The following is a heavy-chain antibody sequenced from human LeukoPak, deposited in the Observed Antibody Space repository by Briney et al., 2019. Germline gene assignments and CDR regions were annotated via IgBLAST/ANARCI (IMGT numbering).Heavy chain of an antibody. CDR2: ISYDGSNK. V-gene: IGHV3-30*18. CDR1: GFTFSSYG. Sequence: GGSLRLSCAASGFTFSSYGMHWVRQAPGKGLEWVAVISYDGSNKYYADSVKGRFTISRDNSKNTLYLQMNSLRAEDTAVYYCAKDLYNYDILTGANDYWGQGTLVTVSS. D-gene: IGHD3-9*01. J-gene: IGHJ4*02. CDR3: AKDLYNYDILTGANDY.